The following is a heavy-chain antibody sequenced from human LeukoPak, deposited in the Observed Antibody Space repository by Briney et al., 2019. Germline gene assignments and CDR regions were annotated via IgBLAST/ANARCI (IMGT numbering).Heavy chain of an antibody. D-gene: IGHD5/OR15-5a*01. Sequence: GGSLRLSCAASGFTFSSYEMNWVRQAPGKGLEWVSIIYGYDGNTYYADSVKGRFTISRDTSKNTLYLQMNTLRVADTAVYYCARGVSTTNFDYWGQGTLVTVSS. V-gene: IGHV3-66*02. J-gene: IGHJ4*02. CDR2: IYGYDGNT. CDR1: GFTFSSYE. CDR3: ARGVSTTNFDY.